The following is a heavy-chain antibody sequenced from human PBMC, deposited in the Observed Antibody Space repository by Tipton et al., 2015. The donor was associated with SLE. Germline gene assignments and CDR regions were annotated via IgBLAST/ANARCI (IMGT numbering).Heavy chain of an antibody. D-gene: IGHD6-19*01. Sequence: LRLSCAVSGGSLSSSIYYWGWIRQPPGKGLEWIGSIHYSGSTSYNSSLESRVTISIDTSKSQFSLKLSSVTASDMAEYYCAGTSSSGWYVIDYWGQGTLVTVSS. CDR1: GGSLSSSIYY. V-gene: IGHV4-39*01. CDR3: AGTSSSGWYVIDY. J-gene: IGHJ4*02. CDR2: IHYSGST.